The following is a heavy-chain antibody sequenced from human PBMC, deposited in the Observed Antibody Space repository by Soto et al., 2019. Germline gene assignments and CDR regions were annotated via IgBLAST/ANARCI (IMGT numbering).Heavy chain of an antibody. J-gene: IGHJ4*02. CDR2: IFSNDEK. CDR1: GFSLSNARMG. CDR3: ARMDVDSGSDPDY. D-gene: IGHD1-26*01. Sequence: QVTLKESGPVLVKPTETLTLTCTVSGFSLSNARMGVSWIRQPPGKALEWLAHIFSNDEKSYSTSLKSRLTSAKDTSKSPVVLTMTNMDPVDTATYYRARMDVDSGSDPDYWGQGTLVTVSS. V-gene: IGHV2-26*01.